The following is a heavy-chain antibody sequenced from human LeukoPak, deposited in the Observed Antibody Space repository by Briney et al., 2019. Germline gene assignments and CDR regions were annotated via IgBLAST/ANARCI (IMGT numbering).Heavy chain of an antibody. V-gene: IGHV4-34*01. CDR1: GESLGDYY. Sequence: SETLPLTCAVYGESLGDYYWSWIRQPPGKGLEWIGEINHRGSTNYKPSLKSRVYMSVDTSRNQFSLRLSSVTAADTAVYYCVRVGSNSFDFWGQGTLVTVSS. J-gene: IGHJ4*02. CDR2: INHRGST. CDR3: VRVGSNSFDF. D-gene: IGHD1-26*01.